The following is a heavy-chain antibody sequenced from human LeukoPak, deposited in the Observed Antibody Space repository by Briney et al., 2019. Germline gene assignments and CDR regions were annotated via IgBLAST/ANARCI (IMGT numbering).Heavy chain of an antibody. CDR2: ISAYNGNT. Sequence: VASVKVSCKASGYTFTSYGISWVRQAPGQGLEWMGWISAYNGNTNYAQKLQGRVTMTTDTSTSTAYMELRSLRSDDTAVYYCARTSHGYSSGWLQFNFDYWGQGTLVTVSS. J-gene: IGHJ4*02. CDR1: GYTFTSYG. CDR3: ARTSHGYSSGWLQFNFDY. D-gene: IGHD6-19*01. V-gene: IGHV1-18*01.